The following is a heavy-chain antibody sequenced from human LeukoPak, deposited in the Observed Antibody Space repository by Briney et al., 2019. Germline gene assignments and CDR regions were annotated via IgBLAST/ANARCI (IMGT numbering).Heavy chain of an antibody. V-gene: IGHV1-18*01. Sequence: ASVRVSCKASGYTFTSYGISWVRQAPGQGLEWMGWISAYNGNTNYAQKLQGRVTMTTDTSTSTAYMVLRSLRSDDTAVYYCARAPYYDILTGYYNFDYWGQGTLVTVSS. CDR2: ISAYNGNT. J-gene: IGHJ4*02. D-gene: IGHD3-9*01. CDR1: GYTFTSYG. CDR3: ARAPYYDILTGYYNFDY.